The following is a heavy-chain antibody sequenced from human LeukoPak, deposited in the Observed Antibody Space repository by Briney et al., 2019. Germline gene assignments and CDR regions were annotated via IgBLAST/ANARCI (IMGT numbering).Heavy chain of an antibody. CDR3: ARVGRIYQYYMDV. D-gene: IGHD1-14*01. Sequence: PGGSLRLSCAASGITFSTYWMSWVRQAPGEGLEWVANIRQDGSEQYYMDSVKGRFIISRDNAKNSLSLQMNSLRAEDTAVYYCARVGRIYQYYMDVWGKGTTVTVSS. CDR2: IRQDGSEQ. J-gene: IGHJ6*03. V-gene: IGHV3-7*01. CDR1: GITFSTYW.